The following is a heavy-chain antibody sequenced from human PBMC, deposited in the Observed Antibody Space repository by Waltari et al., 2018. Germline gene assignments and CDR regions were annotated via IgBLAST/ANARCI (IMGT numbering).Heavy chain of an antibody. J-gene: IGHJ4*02. CDR3: ARDSRRGVVVRVF. Sequence: QVQLVESGGVGFQPGRSLRLSCTTSGFAFNIYTLNWFPQEQGKGLEWLAFGSQDGSKSYYSDSVKVRFTISRDDSQSTLYLQMDSLNSDETGVYYCARDSRRGVVVRVFWGQGTLVTVAS. D-gene: IGHD2-15*01. CDR1: GFAFNIYT. V-gene: IGHV3-30-3*01. CDR2: GSQDGSKS.